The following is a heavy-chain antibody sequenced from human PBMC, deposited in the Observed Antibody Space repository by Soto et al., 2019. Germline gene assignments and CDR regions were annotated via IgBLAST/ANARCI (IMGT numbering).Heavy chain of an antibody. CDR2: IYYSGST. D-gene: IGHD3-22*01. CDR3: ARQSYDSSDYFDY. J-gene: IGHJ4*02. Sequence: TSETLSLTCTVSGDSITSSTDYWGWIRQPPGKGLEWIGSIYYSGSTYYNPSLNSRVTISVDTSRIHFSLKLISVTAADTAVYYCARQSYDSSDYFDYWGQGTLVTVSS. CDR1: GDSITSSTDY. V-gene: IGHV4-39*01.